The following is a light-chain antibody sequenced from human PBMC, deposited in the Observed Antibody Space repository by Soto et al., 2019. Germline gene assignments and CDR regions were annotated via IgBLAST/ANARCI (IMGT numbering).Light chain of an antibody. CDR2: EVT. CDR1: SSDVGSYNL. J-gene: IGLJ3*02. V-gene: IGLV2-23*02. CDR3: CSYAGSTTWV. Sequence: QSVLTQPASVSGSPGQSITISCTGTSSDVGSYNLVSWYQQHPGKAPKVMIYEVTKRPSGVSNRFSGSKSGNTASLTVSGLQAEDEADYYCCSYAGSTTWVFSGGTKLTVL.